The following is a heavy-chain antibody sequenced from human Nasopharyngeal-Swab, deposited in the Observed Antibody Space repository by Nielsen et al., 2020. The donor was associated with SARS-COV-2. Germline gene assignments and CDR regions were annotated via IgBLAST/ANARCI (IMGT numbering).Heavy chain of an antibody. CDR3: ARDRGLYYYGSGSYNPLDY. CDR2: ISSSGSTI. D-gene: IGHD3-10*01. Sequence: GESLKISCAASGFTFSDYYMSWIRQAPGKGLEWVSYISSSGSTIYYADSVKGRFTISRDNAKNSLYLQMNSLRAEDTAVYYCARDRGLYYYGSGSYNPLDYWGQGTLVTVSS. CDR1: GFTFSDYY. J-gene: IGHJ4*02. V-gene: IGHV3-11*04.